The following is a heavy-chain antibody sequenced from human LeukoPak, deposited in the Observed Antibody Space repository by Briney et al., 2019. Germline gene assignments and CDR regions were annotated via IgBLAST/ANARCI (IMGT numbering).Heavy chain of an antibody. Sequence: GGSLRLSCAASGFTVSNNYMSWVRQAPGKGLEWVSVIYSGGRTYYAGSVKGRFTISRDNSKNMLYLQMNSLRADDTALYYCVCRIGGAPQWGQGTLVTVSS. J-gene: IGHJ1*01. CDR2: IYSGGRT. CDR1: GFTVSNNY. V-gene: IGHV3-53*01. D-gene: IGHD1-26*01. CDR3: VCRIGGAPQ.